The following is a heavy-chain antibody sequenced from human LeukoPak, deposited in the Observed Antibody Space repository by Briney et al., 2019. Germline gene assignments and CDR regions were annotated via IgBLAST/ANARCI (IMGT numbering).Heavy chain of an antibody. CDR3: AREAIGYCSSTSCYWDPFDY. CDR1: GFTFSSYA. CDR2: ISYDGSNK. Sequence: GGSLRLSCAASGFTFSSYAMHWVRRAPGKGLEWVAVISYDGSNKYYADSVKGRFTISRDNSKNTPYLQMNSLRAEDTAVYYCAREAIGYCSSTSCYWDPFDYWGQGTLVTVSS. J-gene: IGHJ4*02. V-gene: IGHV3-30-3*01. D-gene: IGHD2-2*01.